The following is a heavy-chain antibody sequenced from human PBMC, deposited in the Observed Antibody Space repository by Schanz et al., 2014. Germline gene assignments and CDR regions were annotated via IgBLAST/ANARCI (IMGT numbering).Heavy chain of an antibody. J-gene: IGHJ4*02. CDR3: ARLDSSSWYPRY. CDR1: GFTFSSYA. V-gene: IGHV3-23*04. Sequence: AQLVESGGAVAQPGGPLRLSGAASGFTFSSYAMTWVPQAPGKGLDWVSAISGSGSSTYYADSVKGRFTTARDNGKKSMYLQMNSLRAEDTAVYYCARLDSSSWYPRYWGQGTLVTVSS. D-gene: IGHD6-13*01. CDR2: ISGSGSST.